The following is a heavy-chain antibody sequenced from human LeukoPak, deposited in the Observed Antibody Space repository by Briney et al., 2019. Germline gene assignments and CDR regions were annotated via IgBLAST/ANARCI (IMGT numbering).Heavy chain of an antibody. CDR2: VHYRGST. CDR1: GGSISGYY. V-gene: IGHV4-59*01. J-gene: IGHJ6*02. D-gene: IGHD2-8*02. CDR3: AREMVDCTDSSCPNRYYYGMDV. Sequence: SETLSLTCTVSGGSISGYYWSWTRQPPGKGLECIGYVHYRGSTSYNPSLKSRVTISVDTSKNQFSLKLSSVTAADTAVYYCAREMVDCTDSSCPNRYYYGMDVWGQGPTVTVSS.